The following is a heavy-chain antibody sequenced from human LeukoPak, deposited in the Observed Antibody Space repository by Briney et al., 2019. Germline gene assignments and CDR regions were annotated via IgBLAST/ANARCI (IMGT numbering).Heavy chain of an antibody. CDR1: GGSFSGYY. CDR3: ARRRYSYGYNNYYYMDV. CDR2: INHSGST. Sequence: SETLSLTCAVYGGSFSGYYWSWIRQPPGKGLEWTGEINHSGSTNYNPSLKSRVTISVDTSKNQFSLKLSSVTAADTAVYYCARRRYSYGYNNYYYMDVWGKGTTVTISS. J-gene: IGHJ6*03. D-gene: IGHD5-18*01. V-gene: IGHV4-34*01.